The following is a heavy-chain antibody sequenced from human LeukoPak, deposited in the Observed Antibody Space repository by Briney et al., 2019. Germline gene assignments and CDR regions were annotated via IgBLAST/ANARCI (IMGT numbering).Heavy chain of an antibody. CDR2: INPNSGGT. CDR1: GYTFTGYY. CDR3: ARAHYYYDSSGSRALLFDY. J-gene: IGHJ4*02. V-gene: IGHV1-2*02. Sequence: GASVKVSCKASGYTFTGYYMHWVRQAPGQGLEWMGWINPNSGGTNYAQKLQGRVTMTTDTSTSTAYMELRSLRSDDTAVYYCARAHYYYDSSGSRALLFDYWGQGTLVTVSS. D-gene: IGHD3-22*01.